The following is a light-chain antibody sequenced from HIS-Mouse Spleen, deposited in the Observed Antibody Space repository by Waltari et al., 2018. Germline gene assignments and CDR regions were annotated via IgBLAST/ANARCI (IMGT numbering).Light chain of an antibody. CDR1: QSVLYSSNNKNY. J-gene: IGKJ2*01. V-gene: IGKV4-1*01. CDR3: QQYYSTPYT. CDR2: WAS. Sequence: DIVMTQSPDSLAVSLGERATINCKSCQSVLYSSNNKNYLAWYQQKPGPPPKLLIYWASTRESGVPDRFSGSGSGTDFTLTISSLQAEDVAVYYCQQYYSTPYTFGQGTKLEIK.